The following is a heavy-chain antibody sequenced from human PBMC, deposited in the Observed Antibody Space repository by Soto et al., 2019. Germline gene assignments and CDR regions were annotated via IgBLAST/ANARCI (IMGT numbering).Heavy chain of an antibody. CDR1: VFTFSXXA. CDR2: ISRAGDSX. Sequence: PGGSLRLSXASSVFTFSXXAXGWVRQAPGEGLEWVSTISRAGDSXYFAVSVKGRFTISRDNSKNTLHLQMNSLRVGDTAVYFCAKTRXXXXEFDHWGQGSLVTVSS. CDR3: AKTRXXXXEFDH. V-gene: IGHV3-23*01. J-gene: IGHJ4*02.